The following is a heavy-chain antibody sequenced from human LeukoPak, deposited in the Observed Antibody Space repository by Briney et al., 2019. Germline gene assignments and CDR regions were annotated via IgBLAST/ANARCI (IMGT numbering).Heavy chain of an antibody. D-gene: IGHD3-22*01. V-gene: IGHV3-21*01. CDR2: ISSSSSYI. CDR3: ARGGDNSGYLGY. CDR1: GFTFSSYS. Sequence: GGSLRLSCAASGFTFSSYSMNWVRQAPGKGLEWVSSISSSSSYIYYADSVKGRFTISRDNAKNSLYLQMNSLRAEDTAVYYCARGGDNSGYLGYWGQGTLVTVSS. J-gene: IGHJ4*02.